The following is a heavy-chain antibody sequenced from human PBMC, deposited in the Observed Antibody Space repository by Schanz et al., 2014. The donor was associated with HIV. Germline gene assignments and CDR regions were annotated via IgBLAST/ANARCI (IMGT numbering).Heavy chain of an antibody. CDR1: GFNFITYG. Sequence: QVQLVESGGGVVQPGTSLRLSCVASGFNFITYGMHWVRQAPGKGLEWVAIIGYDGSNIYYAASVKGRFTVPRDNSRNTNTLYLQMNSLRAEDTAVYYCAKDRRGGYQFLYGLDVWGQGTTVTVSS. CDR3: AKDRRGGYQFLYGLDV. V-gene: IGHV3-33*06. CDR2: IGYDGSNI. J-gene: IGHJ6*02. D-gene: IGHD2-2*01.